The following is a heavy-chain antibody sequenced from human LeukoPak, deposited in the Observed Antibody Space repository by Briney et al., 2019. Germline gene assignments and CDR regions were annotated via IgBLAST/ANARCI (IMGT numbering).Heavy chain of an antibody. CDR2: ISAYNGNT. V-gene: IGHV1-18*01. J-gene: IGHJ4*02. CDR1: GYTFTSYG. Sequence: ASVKVSCKASGYTFTSYGISWVRQAPGQGLEWMGWISAYNGNTNYAQKLQGRVTMTTDTSTSTAYMELRSLRSDDTAVYYRARDLTPMVRGVISAYWGQGTLVTVSS. CDR3: ARDLTPMVRGVISAY. D-gene: IGHD3-10*01.